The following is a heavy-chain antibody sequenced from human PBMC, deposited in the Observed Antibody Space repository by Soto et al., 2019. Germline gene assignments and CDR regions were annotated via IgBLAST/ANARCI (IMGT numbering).Heavy chain of an antibody. J-gene: IGHJ4*02. Sequence: QPPGKEPKYIGYIYYSGTTYYNPSLRGRVTIAVDTSTKQFSLKLTSVTAADTVFYYCARTRGGSIEYWGQELQFTVS. CDR2: IYYSGTT. D-gene: IGHD6-25*01. V-gene: IGHV4-59*01. CDR3: ARTRGGSIEY.